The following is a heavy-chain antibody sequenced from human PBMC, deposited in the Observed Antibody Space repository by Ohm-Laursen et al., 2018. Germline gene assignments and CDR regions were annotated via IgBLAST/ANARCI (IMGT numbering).Heavy chain of an antibody. Sequence: PPGTLSLTCTVSGDSISNYFWSWFRQPPGKRLEWIAYIHHSGNTNYNPSLKSRITISADTSKNQVSLKLSSVTAADTAIYYCARHMTGSTYPLDTWGQGTLVTVSS. CDR2: IHHSGNT. J-gene: IGHJ5*02. V-gene: IGHV4-59*08. CDR3: ARHMTGSTYPLDT. D-gene: IGHD3-9*01. CDR1: GDSISNYF.